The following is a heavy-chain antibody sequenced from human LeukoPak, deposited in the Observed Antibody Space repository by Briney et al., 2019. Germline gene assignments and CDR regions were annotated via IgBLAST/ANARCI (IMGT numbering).Heavy chain of an antibody. V-gene: IGHV4-34*01. D-gene: IGHD3-10*01. CDR3: ARTKYGSGSYPGAKYYYYMDV. CDR2: INHSGST. J-gene: IGHJ6*03. CDR1: GGSFSGYY. Sequence: NPSETLSLTCAVYGGSFSGYYWSWIRQPPGKGLEWIGEINHSGSTNYNPSLKSRVTISVDTSKNQFSLKLSSVTAADTAVYYCARTKYGSGSYPGAKYYYYMDVWGKGTTVTISS.